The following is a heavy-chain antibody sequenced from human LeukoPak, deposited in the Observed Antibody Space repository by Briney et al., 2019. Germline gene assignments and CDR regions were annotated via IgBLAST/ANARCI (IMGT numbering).Heavy chain of an antibody. CDR2: INPNSGGT. V-gene: IGHV1-2*06. CDR1: GYTFTGYY. Sequence: ASVKVSCKASGYTFTGYYMHWVRQAPGQGLEWMGRINPNSGGTNYAQKFQGRVTMTRDTSISTAYMELSRLRSDDTAVYYCARPPTKSSLRVWFDPWGQGTLVTVSS. J-gene: IGHJ5*02. CDR3: ARPPTKSSLRVWFDP.